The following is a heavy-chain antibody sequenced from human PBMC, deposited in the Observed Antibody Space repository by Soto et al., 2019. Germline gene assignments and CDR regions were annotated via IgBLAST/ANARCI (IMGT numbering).Heavy chain of an antibody. CDR3: AKDRRITMIVVVPYYFDN. V-gene: IGHV3-23*01. CDR1: GFTFSSYA. CDR2: ISGSGGST. D-gene: IGHD3-22*01. J-gene: IGHJ4*02. Sequence: PGGSLGLACAASGFTFSSYAISLVRQGPGEGLEWVSAISGSGGSTYYADSVKGRFTISRDNSKNTPYLQMNSLRAEDTAVYYGAKDRRITMIVVVPYYFDNWGQGTLVTVSS.